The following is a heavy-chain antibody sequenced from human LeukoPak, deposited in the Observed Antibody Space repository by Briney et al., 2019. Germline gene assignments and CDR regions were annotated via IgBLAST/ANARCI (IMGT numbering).Heavy chain of an antibody. V-gene: IGHV1-18*01. CDR1: GYTFTSYG. Sequence: ASVKVSCKASGYTFTSYGISWVRQAPGQGLEWMGWISAYNGNTNYAQKLQGRVTMTTDTSTSTAYMELRSLRSDDTAVYYCARGGIVVVPAAPNNWSDPWGQGTLVTVSS. CDR3: ARGGIVVVPAAPNNWSDP. D-gene: IGHD2-2*01. CDR2: ISAYNGNT. J-gene: IGHJ5*02.